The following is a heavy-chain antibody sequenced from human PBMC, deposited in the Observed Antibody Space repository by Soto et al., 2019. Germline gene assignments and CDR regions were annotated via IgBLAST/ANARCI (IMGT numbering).Heavy chain of an antibody. V-gene: IGHV1-18*01. CDR1: GYTFTSYG. J-gene: IGHJ5*02. Sequence: ASVKVSCKASGYTFTSYGISWVRQAPGQGLEWMGWISAYNGNTNYAQKLQGRVTMTTDTSTSTAYMELRSLRSDDTAVYYCARVLVDFWSGSCRWFDPWGQGTLVTVS. D-gene: IGHD3-3*01. CDR3: ARVLVDFWSGSCRWFDP. CDR2: ISAYNGNT.